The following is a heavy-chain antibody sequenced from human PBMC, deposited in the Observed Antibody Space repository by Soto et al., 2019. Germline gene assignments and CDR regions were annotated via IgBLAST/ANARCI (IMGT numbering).Heavy chain of an antibody. V-gene: IGHV4-34*01. Sequence: QVQLQQWGAGLLKPSETLSLTCAVYGGSFSGYYWSWIRQPPGKGLEWIGEINHSGSTNYNPSLKSRVTISVDTSKNQFSLKLSSVTAADTAVYYCARGQSMGYGFDYWGQGTLVTVSS. CDR3: ARGQSMGYGFDY. D-gene: IGHD3-16*01. CDR2: INHSGST. J-gene: IGHJ4*02. CDR1: GGSFSGYY.